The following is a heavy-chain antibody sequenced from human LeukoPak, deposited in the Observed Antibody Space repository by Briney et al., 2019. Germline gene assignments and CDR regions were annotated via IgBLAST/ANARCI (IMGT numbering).Heavy chain of an antibody. CDR2: IYTSGST. CDR3: ARVPTTHYDPYYYYMDV. J-gene: IGHJ6*03. Sequence: SETLSLTCTVSGGSISSYYWSWIRQPAGKGLEWIGRIYTSGSTNYNPSLKSRVTISVDTSKNQFSLKLSSVTAADTAVYYCARVPTTHYDPYYYYMDVWGKGTTVTVSS. CDR1: GGSISSYY. D-gene: IGHD3-3*01. V-gene: IGHV4-4*07.